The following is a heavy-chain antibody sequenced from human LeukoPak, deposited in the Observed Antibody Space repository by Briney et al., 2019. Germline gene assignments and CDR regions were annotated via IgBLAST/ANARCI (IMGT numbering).Heavy chain of an antibody. D-gene: IGHD6-13*01. V-gene: IGHV3-74*01. Sequence: TGGSLRLSCAASGFPFSNYWMHWVRQAPGKGLVWASRVNSDGSTTNYADSVKGRFTISRDNAENTLYMRMNSLRPEDTAVYYCARGYYSSSRFDSWGQGTLVTVSS. J-gene: IGHJ4*02. CDR3: ARGYYSSSRFDS. CDR2: VNSDGSTT. CDR1: GFPFSNYW.